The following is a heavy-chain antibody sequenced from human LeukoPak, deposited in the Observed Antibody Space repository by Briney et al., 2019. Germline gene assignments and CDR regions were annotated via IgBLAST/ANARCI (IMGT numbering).Heavy chain of an antibody. CDR3: ARDRRYSSSSYYYYGMDV. CDR1: GGSISSGGYY. V-gene: IGHV4-31*03. CDR2: IYYSGST. J-gene: IGHJ6*02. Sequence: TSSETLSLTCTVSGGSISSGGYYWSWFRQHPGKGLEWIGYIYYSGSTYYNPSLKSRVTISVDTSKNQFSLKLSSVTAADTAVYYCARDRRYSSSSYYYYGMDVWGQGTTVTVSS. D-gene: IGHD6-6*01.